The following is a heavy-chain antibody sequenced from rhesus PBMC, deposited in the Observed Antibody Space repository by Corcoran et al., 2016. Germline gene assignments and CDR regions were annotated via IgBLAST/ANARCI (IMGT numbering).Heavy chain of an antibody. CDR1: DYSISNNY. Sequence: QVQLQESGPGLVKPSETLSLTCAVSDYSISNNYWRWIRQPPGKGLEWIGFIYGSGGNPTYNPSLKSRVTISTDPSKNQFSLKLSSWTAADTAVYYCARTYFYDSGYYYYFDYWGQGVLVTVSS. CDR3: ARTYFYDSGYYYYFDY. CDR2: IYGSGGNP. J-gene: IGHJ4*01. D-gene: IGHD3-28*01. V-gene: IGHV4-147*01.